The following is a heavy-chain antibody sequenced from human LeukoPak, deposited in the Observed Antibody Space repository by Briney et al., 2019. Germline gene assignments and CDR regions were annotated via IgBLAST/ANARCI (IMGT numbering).Heavy chain of an antibody. Sequence: PSETLSLTCTVSGGSLSYYYWSWIRQPPGKGLEWIGYFSSSGGTNYNPSLKSRLTISVDTSKNQVSLNLRSVTAADAAVYYCAKGSYCSGGDCYGYYMDVWGKGTTDAVSS. CDR3: AKGSYCSGGDCYGYYMDV. J-gene: IGHJ6*03. D-gene: IGHD2-15*01. CDR1: GGSLSYYY. CDR2: FSSSGGT. V-gene: IGHV4-59*01.